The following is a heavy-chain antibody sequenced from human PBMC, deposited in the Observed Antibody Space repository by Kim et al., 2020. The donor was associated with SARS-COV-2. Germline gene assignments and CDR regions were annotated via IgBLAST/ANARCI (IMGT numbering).Heavy chain of an antibody. V-gene: IGHV3-7*01. J-gene: IGHJ4*02. CDR2: IKQDGTDK. CDR1: GFTFSSYW. CDR3: ARPSAAGRLDY. Sequence: GGSLRLSCAASGFTFSSYWMSWVRQAPGKGLELVANIKQDGTDKYYVDSVKGRFTISRDNAKNSLYLQMNNLRADDTAVYYCARPSAAGRLDYWGQGTLVTVSS. D-gene: IGHD6-13*01.